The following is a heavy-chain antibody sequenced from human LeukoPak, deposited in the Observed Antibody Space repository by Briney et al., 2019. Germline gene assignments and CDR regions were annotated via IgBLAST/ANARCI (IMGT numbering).Heavy chain of an antibody. J-gene: IGHJ4*02. Sequence: PVGSLRLSSVTPAFTFPAYRMNWVPPAPGKGMPWISYISSSSGTIHYADSVKGRFTISRDNPKNSLYLQINSLRAEDTAVYYCARITLAGSYWGQGPLVTVSS. CDR1: AFTFPAYR. D-gene: IGHD6-19*01. CDR3: ARITLAGSY. CDR2: ISSSSGTI. V-gene: IGHV3-48*01.